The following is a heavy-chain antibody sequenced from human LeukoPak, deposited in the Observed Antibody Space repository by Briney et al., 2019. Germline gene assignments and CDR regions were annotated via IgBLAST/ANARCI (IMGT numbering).Heavy chain of an antibody. J-gene: IGHJ4*02. V-gene: IGHV3-30*04. CDR1: GFTFRSYA. CDR2: ISDDGSNK. D-gene: IGHD3-3*01. CDR3: ATDRGWRTSGYYLYYFEY. Sequence: GGSLRLSCAVSGFTFRSYAMHWVRQAPGKGLEWVAVISDDGSNKSYADSVKGRFTISRDNTMNSLYLQMSSLRAEDTAVYYCATDRGWRTSGYYLYYFEYWGQGTLVTYSS.